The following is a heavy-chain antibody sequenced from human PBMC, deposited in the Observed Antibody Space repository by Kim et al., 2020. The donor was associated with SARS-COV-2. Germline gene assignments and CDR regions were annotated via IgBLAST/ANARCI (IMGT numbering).Heavy chain of an antibody. CDR1: GFIFINYA. Sequence: GGSLRLSCAASGFIFINYAMCWVRQAPGKGLEWVSGISGSGGSRYYADSVKGRFTISRDISKNTLYLQMSSLRAGDTAVYYCAKAVGEYYYYCGMDVWGQGTTVTVSS. CDR2: ISGSGGSR. J-gene: IGHJ6*02. V-gene: IGHV3-23*01. D-gene: IGHD3-10*01. CDR3: AKAVGEYYYYCGMDV.